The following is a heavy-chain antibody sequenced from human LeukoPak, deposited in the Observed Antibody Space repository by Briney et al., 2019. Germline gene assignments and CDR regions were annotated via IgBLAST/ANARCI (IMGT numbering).Heavy chain of an antibody. CDR1: GFTFSSYA. Sequence: GGSLRLSCAASGFTFSSYAMSWVRQAPGKGLEWVANIKQDGSEKYYVDSVKGRFTISRDNAKSSLYLQMNSLRADDTAVYYCARDGGTAMVTTFDHWGQGALVTVSS. D-gene: IGHD2-21*02. V-gene: IGHV3-7*01. CDR2: IKQDGSEK. CDR3: ARDGGTAMVTTFDH. J-gene: IGHJ4*02.